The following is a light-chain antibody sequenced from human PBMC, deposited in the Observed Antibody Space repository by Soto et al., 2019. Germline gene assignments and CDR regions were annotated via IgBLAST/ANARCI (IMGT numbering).Light chain of an antibody. J-gene: IGKJ4*01. CDR3: QPYGRLPA. CDR1: QSVSSSY. CDR2: CAS. Sequence: EIVLTQSPGTLSLSPGERATLSCRARQSVSSSYFAWYQQKPGQAPRLLIYCASSRATGIPDRFSGSESGTAVTLTISRLEPEDFAVYYCQPYGRLPAFGGGNKVEIK. V-gene: IGKV3-20*01.